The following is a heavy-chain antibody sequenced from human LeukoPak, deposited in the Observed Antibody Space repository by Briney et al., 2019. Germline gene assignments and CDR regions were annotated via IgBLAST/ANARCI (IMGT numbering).Heavy chain of an antibody. J-gene: IGHJ4*02. D-gene: IGHD1-1*01. CDR1: GFTFSSYG. CDR2: IWYDGSNK. Sequence: GGSLRLSCAASGFTFSSYGMHWVRQAPGKGLGWVAVIWYDGSNKYYADSLKGRFTISRDNSKNTLYLQMNSLSAEDTAVYYCARAPVEELPADYWGQGTLVTVSS. V-gene: IGHV3-33*01. CDR3: ARAPVEELPADY.